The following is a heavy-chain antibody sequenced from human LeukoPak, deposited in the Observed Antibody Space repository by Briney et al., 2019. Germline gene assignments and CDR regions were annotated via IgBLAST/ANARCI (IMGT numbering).Heavy chain of an antibody. CDR2: INAYNGNT. Sequence: GASVKVSCKASGYTFTSYGISWVRQAPGQGLEWMGWINAYNGNTNYAQKLQGRVTMTTDTSTSTAYMELRSLRSDDTAVYYCARSARIVVVITTDAFDIWGQGTMVTVSS. J-gene: IGHJ3*02. CDR3: ARSARIVVVITTDAFDI. D-gene: IGHD3-22*01. CDR1: GYTFTSYG. V-gene: IGHV1-18*01.